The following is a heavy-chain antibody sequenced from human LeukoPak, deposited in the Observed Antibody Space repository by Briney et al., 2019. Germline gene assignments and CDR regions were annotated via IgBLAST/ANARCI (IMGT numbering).Heavy chain of an antibody. V-gene: IGHV3-23*01. J-gene: IGHJ4*02. Sequence: RAGGSLRLSCAASGFTFSSYAMSWVRQAPGKGLEWVSAISGSGGSTYYADSVKGRFTISRDNSKNTLYLQMNSLRAEDTAVYYCAKIVGITGTTRSFDFDYWGQGTLVTVSS. CDR3: AKIVGITGTTRSFDFDY. CDR1: GFTFSSYA. D-gene: IGHD1-7*01. CDR2: ISGSGGST.